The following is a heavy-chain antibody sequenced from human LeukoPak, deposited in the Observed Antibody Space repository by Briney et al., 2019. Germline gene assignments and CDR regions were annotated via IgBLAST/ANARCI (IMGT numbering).Heavy chain of an antibody. J-gene: IGHJ4*02. CDR2: IRYDGSNK. V-gene: IGHV3-30*02. D-gene: IGHD3-10*01. CDR1: EFTFRSYG. Sequence: GGSLRLSCAASEFTFRSYGMHWVRQAPGKGLEWVAFIRYDGSNKYYADSVKGRFTISRDNSKNTLYLQMNSLRAEDTAVYYCADARGSGSQALDYWGQGTLVTVSS. CDR3: ADARGSGSQALDY.